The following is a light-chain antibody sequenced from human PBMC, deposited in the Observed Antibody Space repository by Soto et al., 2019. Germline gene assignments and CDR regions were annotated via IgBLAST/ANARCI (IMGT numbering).Light chain of an antibody. J-gene: IGLJ1*01. V-gene: IGLV1-40*02. Sequence: QSALTQPPSVSGAPGQRITISCTGTSSNVVAGYDVHWYQHLPGRAPRLLVYGYKNRASGIPDRFSVSRSGTSDSLAITGLQAEDEAEYFCQSFDIRLRGFVFGGGTKLTVL. CDR3: QSFDIRLRGFV. CDR1: SSNVVAGYD. CDR2: GYK.